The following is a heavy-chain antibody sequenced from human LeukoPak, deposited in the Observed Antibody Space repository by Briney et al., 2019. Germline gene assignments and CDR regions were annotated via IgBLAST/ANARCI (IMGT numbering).Heavy chain of an antibody. J-gene: IGHJ6*02. V-gene: IGHV1-46*04. D-gene: IGHD6-6*01. CDR2: IKPSGGSR. CDR1: GYTVTRYY. CDR3: ARAIHVRQLVPRHYRYGMDD. Sequence: GSVEVSCKASGYTVTRYYVQWGRQAAGQGGEGMGIIKPSGGSRGDAQKLQRRGTMTRDTSTSTGYMGLSSRRSEDTAVEYCARAIHVRQLVPRHYRYGMDDCCHRTTATASS.